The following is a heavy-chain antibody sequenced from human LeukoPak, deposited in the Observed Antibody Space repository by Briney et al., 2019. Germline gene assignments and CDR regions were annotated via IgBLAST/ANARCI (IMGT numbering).Heavy chain of an antibody. CDR3: ARDDLQLVRRLGGTTEYYYYDYMDV. CDR2: IYADGNT. Sequence: GGSLRPSCAASGFIVNTNYVTWVRHAPGRGLKRVSFIYADGNTYYADSVKGRFTISRDNSKNTLYLQMNSLRAEDTAVYFCARDDLQLVRRLGGTTEYYYYDYMDVWGKGTTVTVSS. D-gene: IGHD6-13*01. CDR1: GFIVNTNY. J-gene: IGHJ6*03. V-gene: IGHV3-66*01.